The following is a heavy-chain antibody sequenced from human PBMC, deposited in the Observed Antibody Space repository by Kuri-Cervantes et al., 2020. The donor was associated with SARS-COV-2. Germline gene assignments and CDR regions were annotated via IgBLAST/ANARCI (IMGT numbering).Heavy chain of an antibody. CDR2: INPNSVGT. V-gene: IGHV1-2*02. CDR3: PRSPLSEHYYDTSGYHDAFDI. Sequence: ASGKGSCKASGGTFSSYAMSRVRQAPGQGLEWMGWINPNSVGTNYAQKFQGRVTMTRDKSISTAYMELSRLRSDDTAVYYCPRSPLSEHYYDTSGYHDAFDIWGQGTMVTVSS. J-gene: IGHJ3*02. D-gene: IGHD3-22*01. CDR1: GGTFSSYA.